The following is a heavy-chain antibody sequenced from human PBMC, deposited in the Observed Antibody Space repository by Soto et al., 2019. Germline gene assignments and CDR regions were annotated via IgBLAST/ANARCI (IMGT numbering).Heavy chain of an antibody. CDR3: ARLNYARFDY. J-gene: IGHJ4*02. Sequence: GGSLRLSCAASGFTLYNAWMAWVRQAPGKGLEWVGRIKNKADGGTTDYAAPVAGRFSISRDDSKNTLFLQMDSLKTEDTATYYCARLNYARFDYWGQGSLVTVS. V-gene: IGHV3-15*01. D-gene: IGHD1-7*01. CDR2: IKNKADGGTT. CDR1: GFTLYNAW.